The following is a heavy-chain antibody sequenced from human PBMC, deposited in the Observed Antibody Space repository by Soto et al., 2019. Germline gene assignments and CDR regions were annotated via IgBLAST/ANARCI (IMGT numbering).Heavy chain of an antibody. CDR1: GGSISSSSYY. CDR2: IYYSGST. J-gene: IGHJ4*02. D-gene: IGHD3-10*01. CDR3: ARSVLLWLGELLFDY. V-gene: IGHV4-39*01. Sequence: SETLSLTCTVSGGSISSSSYYWGWIRQPPGKGLEWIGSIYYSGSTYYNPSLKSRVTISVYTSENQFSLKLSSVTAADTAVYYCARSVLLWLGELLFDYWGQVTLVTVSS.